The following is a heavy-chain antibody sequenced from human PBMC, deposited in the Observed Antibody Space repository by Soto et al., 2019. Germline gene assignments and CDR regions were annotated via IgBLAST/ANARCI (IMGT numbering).Heavy chain of an antibody. D-gene: IGHD6-19*01. CDR1: GYTFTSYA. CDR2: INAGNGNT. CDR3: ARSELDSSGWYSADWYFDL. J-gene: IGHJ2*01. V-gene: IGHV1-3*01. Sequence: ASVKVSCKASGYTFTSYAMHWVRQAPGQRLEWMGWINAGNGNTKYSQKFQGRVTITRDTSASTAYMELSSLRSEDSAVYYCARSELDSSGWYSADWYFDLWGRGTLVTVSS.